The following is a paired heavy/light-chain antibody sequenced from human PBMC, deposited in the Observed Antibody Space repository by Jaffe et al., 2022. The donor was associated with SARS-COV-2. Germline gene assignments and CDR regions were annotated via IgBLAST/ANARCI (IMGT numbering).Light chain of an antibody. V-gene: IGKV3-20*01. Sequence: EIVLTQSPGTLSLSPGERATLSCRASQSVSSSYLAWYQQKPAQAPRLLIYGASSRATGIPDRFSGSGSGTDFTLTISRLEPEDFAVYYCQQYGSSPYTFGQGTKLEIK. CDR3: QQYGSSPYT. CDR1: QSVSSSY. CDR2: GAS. J-gene: IGKJ2*01.
Heavy chain of an antibody. V-gene: IGHV3-64D*09. Sequence: EVQLVQSGGGLVQPGGSLRLSCSASGFTFSNYAMHWVRQAPGKGLEYVSSINNNGGSTYYADSVKGRFTISRDNSKNTLYLQMSSLRAEDTAVYYCAKKAVTATGNWYFDLWGRGTLVTVSS. D-gene: IGHD6-13*01. CDR2: INNNGGST. J-gene: IGHJ2*01. CDR1: GFTFSNYA. CDR3: AKKAVTATGNWYFDL.